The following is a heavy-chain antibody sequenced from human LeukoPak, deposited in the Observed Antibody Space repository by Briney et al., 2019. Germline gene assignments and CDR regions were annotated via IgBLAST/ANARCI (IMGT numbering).Heavy chain of an antibody. D-gene: IGHD2-2*01. CDR2: ISSSSSYI. CDR1: GFTFSSYS. V-gene: IGHV3-21*01. J-gene: IGHJ6*04. Sequence: KTGGSLRLSCAASGFTFSSYSMNWVRQAPGKGLEWVSSISSSSSYIYYADSVKGRFTISRDNAKNSLYLQMNSLRAEDTAVYYCARSVPAAIPLYYGMDVWGKGTTVTVSS. CDR3: ARSVPAAIPLYYGMDV.